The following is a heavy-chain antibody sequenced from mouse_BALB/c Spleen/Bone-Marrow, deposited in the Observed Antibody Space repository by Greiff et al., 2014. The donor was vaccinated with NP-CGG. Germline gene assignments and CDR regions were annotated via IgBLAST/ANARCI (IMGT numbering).Heavy chain of an antibody. CDR2: IDPANGNT. CDR1: GFNIKDTY. Sequence: VQLQQSGAELVKPGASVKLSCTASGFNIKDTYMHWVKLRPEQGLEWVGRIDPANGNTKYDPKFQGKATITADTSSNTAYLQLSSLTSEDTAVYYCARYYYGSSYFDYWGQGTTLTVSS. CDR3: ARYYYGSSYFDY. V-gene: IGHV14-3*02. J-gene: IGHJ2*01. D-gene: IGHD1-1*01.